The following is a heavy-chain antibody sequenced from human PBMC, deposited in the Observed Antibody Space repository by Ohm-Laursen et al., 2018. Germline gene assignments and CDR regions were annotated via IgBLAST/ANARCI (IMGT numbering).Heavy chain of an antibody. CDR1: GFTFSTYA. J-gene: IGHJ5*02. CDR2: ISGSGDNT. V-gene: IGHV3-23*01. CDR3: AKARSAVVFAASNH. Sequence: RLSCAAFGFTFSTYAMNWVRQAPGKGLEWVSGISGSGDNTYYADSVKGRFTISRDSSENTVYFQMNDLRAEDTALYYCAKARSAVVFAASNHWGQGALVIVSS. D-gene: IGHD2-15*01.